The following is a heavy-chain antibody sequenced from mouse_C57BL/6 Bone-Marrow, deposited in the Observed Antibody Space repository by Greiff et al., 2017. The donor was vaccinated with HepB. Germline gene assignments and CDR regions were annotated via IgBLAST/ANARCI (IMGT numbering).Heavy chain of an antibody. J-gene: IGHJ1*03. V-gene: IGHV3-6*01. CDR3: ARCSSWYFDV. D-gene: IGHD1-1*01. CDR2: ISYDGSN. CDR1: GYSITSGYY. Sequence: EVKLVESGPGLVKPSQSLSLTCSVTGYSITSGYYWNWIRQFPGNKLEWMGYISYDGSNNYNPSLKNRISITRDTSKNQFFLKLNSVTTEDTATYYCARCSSWYFDVWGTGTTVTVSS.